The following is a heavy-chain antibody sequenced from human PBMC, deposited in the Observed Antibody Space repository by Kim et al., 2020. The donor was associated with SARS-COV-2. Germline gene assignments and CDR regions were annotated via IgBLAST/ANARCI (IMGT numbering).Heavy chain of an antibody. CDR3: AAGYCSGGSCYYYYFDY. Sequence: SVKVSCKASGGTFSSYAISWVRQAPGQGLEWMGGIIPIFGTANYAQKFQGRVTITADESTSTAYMELSSLRSEDTAVYYCAAGYCSGGSCYYYYFDYWGQGTLVTVSS. D-gene: IGHD2-15*01. CDR2: IIPIFGTA. CDR1: GGTFSSYA. V-gene: IGHV1-69*13. J-gene: IGHJ4*02.